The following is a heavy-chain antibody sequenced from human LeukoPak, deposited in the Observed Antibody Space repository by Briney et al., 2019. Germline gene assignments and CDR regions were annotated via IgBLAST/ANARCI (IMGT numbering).Heavy chain of an antibody. CDR2: IRSKANDHAT. D-gene: IGHD4-17*01. CDR3: TRRLMTTVNDY. V-gene: IGHV3-73*01. Sequence: GGSLKLSCAASGFTFSGSAMHWVRQSPGKGLEWVGRIRSKANDHATAYAASVRGRFTISRDDSKNTAYLQMNSLKTEDTAVYYCTRRLMTTVNDYWGQGTLVTVSS. J-gene: IGHJ4*02. CDR1: GFTFSGSA.